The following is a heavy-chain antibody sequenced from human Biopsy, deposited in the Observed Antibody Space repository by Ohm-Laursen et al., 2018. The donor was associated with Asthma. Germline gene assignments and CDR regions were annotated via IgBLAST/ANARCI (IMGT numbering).Heavy chain of an antibody. V-gene: IGHV1-3*01. Sequence: ASVKVSCNASGYTFINYAIHWVRQAPGQRLEWMGWINAGNGNTKYSQKFQGRVTITRDTSASTAYMDLSSLRSEDTAVYYCARTYYDFLTGQVNDAFALWGQGTMVTVSS. CDR1: GYTFINYA. CDR2: INAGNGNT. CDR3: ARTYYDFLTGQVNDAFAL. J-gene: IGHJ3*01. D-gene: IGHD3-9*01.